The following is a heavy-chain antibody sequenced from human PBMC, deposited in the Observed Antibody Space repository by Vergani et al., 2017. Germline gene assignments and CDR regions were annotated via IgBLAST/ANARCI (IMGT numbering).Heavy chain of an antibody. V-gene: IGHV1-46*03. J-gene: IGHJ4*02. Sequence: QVQVVQSGAEVKKSGASVKVSCKTSGYTFSNDYMHWVRQAPGQGLEWMGIINPSGGHTNYAQKFQGRVTMTRDTSTSTVYMELSSLRSEDTAIYYCARGDYDILTGYRYWGQGTLVTVSA. CDR1: GYTFSNDY. CDR3: ARGDYDILTGYRY. CDR2: INPSGGHT. D-gene: IGHD3-9*01.